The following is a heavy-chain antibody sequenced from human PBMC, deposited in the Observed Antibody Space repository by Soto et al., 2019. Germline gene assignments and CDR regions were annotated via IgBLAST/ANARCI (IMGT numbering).Heavy chain of an antibody. V-gene: IGHV4-4*02. J-gene: IGHJ5*02. CDR1: GGSISSSNW. D-gene: IGHD6-13*01. CDR2: IYHSGST. Sequence: QVQLQESGPGLVKPSGTLSLTCAVSGGSISSSNWWSWVRQPPGKGLEWIGEIYHSGSTNYNPSLTSRVTISVDKAKNQFSLRLSSVTAADTAVYYCARAVYSSSWYLPGIAVAGPYNWFDPWGQGTLVTVSS. CDR3: ARAVYSSSWYLPGIAVAGPYNWFDP.